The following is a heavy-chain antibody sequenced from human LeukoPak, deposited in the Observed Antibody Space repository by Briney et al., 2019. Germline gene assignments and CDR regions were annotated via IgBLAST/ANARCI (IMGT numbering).Heavy chain of an antibody. J-gene: IGHJ4*02. V-gene: IGHV1-18*01. Sequence: ASVKVSCKASGHTFTSYGISWVRQAPGQGLEWMGWISAYNGNTNYAQKLQGRVTMTTDTSTSTAYMELRSLRSDDTAVYYCATAQTYYYDSSGYLVFDYWGQGTLVTVSS. D-gene: IGHD3-22*01. CDR2: ISAYNGNT. CDR3: ATAQTYYYDSSGYLVFDY. CDR1: GHTFTSYG.